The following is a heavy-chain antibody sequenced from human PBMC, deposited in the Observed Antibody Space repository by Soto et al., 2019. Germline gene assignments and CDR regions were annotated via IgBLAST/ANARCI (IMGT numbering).Heavy chain of an antibody. CDR1: GGSISSYY. V-gene: IGHV4-59*01. J-gene: IGHJ4*02. CDR3: ARDSSVDTAMNYDY. Sequence: ETLSLTCSVSGGSISSYYWSWIRQPPGKGLEWIGYIYYSGSTNYNPSLKSRVTISVDTSKNQFSLKLSSVTAADTAVYYCARDSSVDTAMNYDYWGQRTLVTVSS. CDR2: IYYSGST. D-gene: IGHD5-18*01.